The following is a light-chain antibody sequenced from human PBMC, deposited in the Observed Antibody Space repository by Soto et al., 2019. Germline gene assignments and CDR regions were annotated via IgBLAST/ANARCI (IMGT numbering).Light chain of an antibody. Sequence: QPVLTQPPSVSGAPGQTVTISCTGSSSNIGAGYDVHWYQQLPGTATKLLIYGDNNRPSGVPDRFSGSKSGTSASLAITGLQAEDEADYYCQSYDSSLSGSVFGGGTKLTVL. CDR1: SSNIGAGYD. CDR2: GDN. V-gene: IGLV1-40*01. CDR3: QSYDSSLSGSV. J-gene: IGLJ2*01.